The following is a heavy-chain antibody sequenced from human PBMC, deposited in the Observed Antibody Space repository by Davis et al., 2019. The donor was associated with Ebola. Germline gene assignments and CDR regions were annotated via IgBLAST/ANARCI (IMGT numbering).Heavy chain of an antibody. CDR2: ISSNGGST. Sequence: GESLKISCSASGFTFSSYAMHWVRQAPGKGLEYVSAISSNGGSTYFADSVKGRFTISRDNAKNSLYLQMNSLRAEDTAVYYCARGGIFLEWLFDYYGMDVWGQGTTVTVSS. J-gene: IGHJ6*02. CDR3: ARGGIFLEWLFDYYGMDV. V-gene: IGHV3-64*04. D-gene: IGHD3-3*01. CDR1: GFTFSSYA.